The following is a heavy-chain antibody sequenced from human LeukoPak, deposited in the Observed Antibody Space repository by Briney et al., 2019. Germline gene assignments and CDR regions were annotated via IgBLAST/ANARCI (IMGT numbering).Heavy chain of an antibody. V-gene: IGHV3-74*01. CDR3: ARGGYDYGDPNWFDP. D-gene: IGHD4-17*01. CDR2: INSDGSST. CDR1: GFTFSSYW. Sequence: GGSLRLSCAASGFTFSSYWMHWVRQAPGKGLVWVSRINSDGSSTSYADSAKGRFTISRDNAKNTLYLQMNSLRAEDTAVYYCARGGYDYGDPNWFDPWGQGTLVTVSS. J-gene: IGHJ5*02.